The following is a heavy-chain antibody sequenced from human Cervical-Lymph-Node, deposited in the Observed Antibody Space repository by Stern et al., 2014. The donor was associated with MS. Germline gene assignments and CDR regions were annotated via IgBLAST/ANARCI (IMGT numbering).Heavy chain of an antibody. CDR2: IIPIFGTA. J-gene: IGHJ6*02. D-gene: IGHD1-26*01. V-gene: IGHV1-69*01. CDR1: GGTFSRYA. CDR3: ARGELKEGLVRGMDV. Sequence: EQLVESGADVKKPGSSVKVSCKASGGTFSRYAISWERQAPGQGLEWMGGIIPIFGTANYAQKFQGRVTITAAASPRQAHMALRSLRSEDTAVYYCARGELKEGLVRGMDVWGQGTPVTVSS.